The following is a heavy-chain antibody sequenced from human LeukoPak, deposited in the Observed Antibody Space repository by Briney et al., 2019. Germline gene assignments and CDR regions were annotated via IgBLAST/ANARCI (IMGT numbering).Heavy chain of an antibody. CDR3: ARHRYFGGNFADS. Sequence: SETLPLTCTVSGGSISSSSYRWGWIRQPPGKGLEWIGSIYNSETSYNPSLKSRATISVDTSKNWISLKPSSVTAADTAVYYCARHRYFGGNFADSWGQGILVTVSS. CDR2: IYNSET. D-gene: IGHD4-23*01. J-gene: IGHJ4*02. V-gene: IGHV4-39*01. CDR1: GGSISSSSYR.